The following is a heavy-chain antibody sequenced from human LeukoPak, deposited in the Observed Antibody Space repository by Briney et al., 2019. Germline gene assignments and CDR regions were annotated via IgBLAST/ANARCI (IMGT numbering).Heavy chain of an antibody. CDR2: ISGSGDTT. V-gene: IGHV3-23*01. CDR1: GLTFSSSA. CDR3: AEEVGSFDY. J-gene: IGHJ4*02. Sequence: GGSLRLSCAASGLTFSSSAMSWVRQAPGKGLEWVSVISGSGDTTYYADSVKGRFTISRDNSRKTLYLQMTSLSAEDTAVYYCAEEVGSFDYWGQGTLVTVSS. D-gene: IGHD3-10*01.